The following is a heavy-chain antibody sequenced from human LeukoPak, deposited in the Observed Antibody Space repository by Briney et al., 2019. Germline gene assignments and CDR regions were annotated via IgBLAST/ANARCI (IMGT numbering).Heavy chain of an antibody. Sequence: KPSETLSLTCAVYGGSFSGYYWSWICQPPGKGLEWIGEINHSGSTNYNPSLKSRVTISVDTSKNQFSLKLSSVTAADTAVYYCARGLDKTYYYDSSGYYCGYWGQGTLVTVSS. J-gene: IGHJ4*02. CDR3: ARGLDKTYYYDSSGYYCGY. CDR2: INHSGST. V-gene: IGHV4-34*01. CDR1: GGSFSGYY. D-gene: IGHD3-22*01.